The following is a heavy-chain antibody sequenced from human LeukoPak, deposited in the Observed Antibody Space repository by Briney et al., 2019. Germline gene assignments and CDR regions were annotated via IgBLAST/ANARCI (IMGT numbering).Heavy chain of an antibody. CDR1: GFTFSSYG. Sequence: SGGSLRLSCAASGFTFSSYGMHWVRQAPGKGLEWVAVISYDGSNINYAESVKGRFTISRDNSKNTLYLQMNSLRAEDTAVYYCAKGATLTTFDHWGQGTLVTVSS. V-gene: IGHV3-30*18. J-gene: IGHJ4*02. CDR2: ISYDGSNI. D-gene: IGHD1-14*01. CDR3: AKGATLTTFDH.